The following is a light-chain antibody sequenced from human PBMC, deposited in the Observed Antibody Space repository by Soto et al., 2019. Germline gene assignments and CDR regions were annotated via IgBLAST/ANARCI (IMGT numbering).Light chain of an antibody. V-gene: IGKV3-15*01. CDR1: QGVSNN. Sequence: EIVMTQSPATLSMSPGERATLSCRASQGVSNNLAWYQQKPGQAPRLLIYDASTRATGVPARFSGSGSGTEFTLTISGLQSEEFAVYYCQQYTRWLTCGPGTKVDIK. CDR3: QQYTRWLT. CDR2: DAS. J-gene: IGKJ3*01.